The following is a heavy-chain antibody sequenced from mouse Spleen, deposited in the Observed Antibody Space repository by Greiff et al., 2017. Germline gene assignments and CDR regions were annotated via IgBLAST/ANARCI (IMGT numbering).Heavy chain of an antibody. CDR1: GYSFTNYT. CDR2: INPNYGTT. CDR3: AAVYYGSSSFAY. D-gene: IGHD1-1*01. J-gene: IGHJ3*01. Sequence: QLQQSGPELVKPGASVKISCKASGYSFTNYTMHWVKQSNGKSLEWIGVINPNYGTTSYNQKFNDKATLTVDKSSSTAYMQLNSLTSEDSAVYYCAAVYYGSSSFAYWGQGTLVTVSA. V-gene: IGHV1-39*01.